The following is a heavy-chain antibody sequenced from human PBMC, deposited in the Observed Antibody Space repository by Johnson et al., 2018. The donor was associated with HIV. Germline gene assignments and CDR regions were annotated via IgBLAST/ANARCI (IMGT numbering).Heavy chain of an antibody. CDR3: ARGGSSGYMDDAFDI. CDR1: GFTFDDYG. CDR2: INCNVGST. J-gene: IGHJ3*02. D-gene: IGHD1-26*01. Sequence: MQLVESGGGVVRPGGSLRLSCSVSGFTFDDYGISWVRQTPGEGLEWVSDINCNVGSTDFADSVKGRFTISRDIANNSLYLQMNSLRAEDTAVYYCARGGSSGYMDDAFDIWGQWTMGTVSS. V-gene: IGHV3-20*04.